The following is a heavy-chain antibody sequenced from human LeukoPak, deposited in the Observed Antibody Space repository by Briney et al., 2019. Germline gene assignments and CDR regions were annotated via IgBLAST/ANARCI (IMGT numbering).Heavy chain of an antibody. CDR2: ISGSRGST. J-gene: IGHJ4*02. Sequence: GSLRLSCAASGFTFSSYAMSWVRQAPGKGLEWVSAISGSRGSTYYTDSVKGRFTISRDNSKNTLYLQMNSLRAEDTAVYYCAKRGGMYPAHYFDYWGQGTLVTVSS. V-gene: IGHV3-23*01. CDR1: GFTFSSYA. D-gene: IGHD6-13*01. CDR3: AKRGGMYPAHYFDY.